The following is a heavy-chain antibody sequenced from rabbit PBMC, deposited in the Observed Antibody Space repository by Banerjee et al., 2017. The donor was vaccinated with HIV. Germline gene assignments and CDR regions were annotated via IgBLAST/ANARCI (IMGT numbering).Heavy chain of an antibody. J-gene: IGHJ4*01. CDR3: ARDYSGYSLFEL. V-gene: IGHV1S45*01. CDR2: VYGGSSGTT. Sequence: QEQLEESGGDLVKPEGSLTLTCTASGFSFNNNYVMCWVRQAPGKGLEWIGCVYGGSSGTTYYASWAKGRFTFSKTSSTTVTLRMTSLTAADTATYFCARDYSGYSLFELWGPGTLVTVS. CDR1: GFSFNNNYV. D-gene: IGHD7-1*01.